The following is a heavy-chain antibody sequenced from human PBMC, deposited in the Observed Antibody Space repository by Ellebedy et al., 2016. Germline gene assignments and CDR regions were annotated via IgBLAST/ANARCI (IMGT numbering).Heavy chain of an antibody. Sequence: ASVKVSXXASGYTFTSYAMHWVRQAPGQRLEWMGWINAGNGNTKYSQKFQGRVTITRDTSASTAYMELSSLRSEDTAVYYCARDLFGAVRFDPWGQGTLVTVSS. CDR2: INAGNGNT. V-gene: IGHV1-3*01. J-gene: IGHJ5*02. D-gene: IGHD2-21*01. CDR1: GYTFTSYA. CDR3: ARDLFGAVRFDP.